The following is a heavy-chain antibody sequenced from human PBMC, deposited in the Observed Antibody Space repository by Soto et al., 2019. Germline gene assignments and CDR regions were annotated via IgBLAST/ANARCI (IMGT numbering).Heavy chain of an antibody. CDR1: GFTFSSYA. V-gene: IGHV3-23*01. CDR2: ISGSGGST. Sequence: PGGSLRLSCAASGFTFSSYAMSWVRQAPGKGLEWVSAISGSGGSTYYADSVKGRFTISRDNSKNTLYLQMNSLRAEDTAVYYCARGCGRYDILTGYYYYMHVWGKGTTVTVSS. D-gene: IGHD3-9*01. CDR3: ARGCGRYDILTGYYYYMHV. J-gene: IGHJ6*03.